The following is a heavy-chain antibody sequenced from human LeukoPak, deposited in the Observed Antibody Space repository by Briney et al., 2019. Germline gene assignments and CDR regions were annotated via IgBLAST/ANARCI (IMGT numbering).Heavy chain of an antibody. D-gene: IGHD1-14*01. Sequence: SETQSLTCTVSGGSISSGDYYWSWIRQPPGKGLEWIGYIYYSGSTYYNPSLKSRVTISVDTSKNQFSLKLSSVTAADTAVYYCARAEEYYYGMDVWGQGTTVTVSS. CDR2: IYYSGST. CDR3: ARAEEYYYGMDV. J-gene: IGHJ6*02. V-gene: IGHV4-30-4*01. CDR1: GGSISSGDYY.